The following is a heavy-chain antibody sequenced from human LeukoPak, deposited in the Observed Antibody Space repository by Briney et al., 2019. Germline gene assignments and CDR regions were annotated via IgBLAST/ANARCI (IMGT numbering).Heavy chain of an antibody. J-gene: IGHJ4*02. CDR2: IYHSGNT. CDR1: GYSISSGHY. V-gene: IGHV4-38-2*02. D-gene: IGHD6-19*01. CDR3: ARHGYIAVAGTVDY. Sequence: SSETLSLTCTVSGYSISSGHYWDRVRQPPGKGLEWIGSIYHSGNTYCNPSLKSRVTISVDTSKNQFSLNLSSVTAADTAVYYCARHGYIAVAGTVDYWGQGTLITVSS.